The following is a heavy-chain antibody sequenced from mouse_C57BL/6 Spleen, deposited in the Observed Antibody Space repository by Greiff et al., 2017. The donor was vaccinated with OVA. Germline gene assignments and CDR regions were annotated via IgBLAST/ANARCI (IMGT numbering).Heavy chain of an antibody. Sequence: EVKLVESGGGLVKPGGSLKLSCAASGFTFSSYAMSWVRQTPEKRLEWVATISDGGSYTYYPDNVKGRFTISRDNAKNNLYLQMSHLKSEDTAMYYCASYDYDYAMDYWGQGTSVTVSS. CDR3: ASYDYDYAMDY. CDR1: GFTFSSYA. J-gene: IGHJ4*01. CDR2: ISDGGSYT. D-gene: IGHD2-4*01. V-gene: IGHV5-4*03.